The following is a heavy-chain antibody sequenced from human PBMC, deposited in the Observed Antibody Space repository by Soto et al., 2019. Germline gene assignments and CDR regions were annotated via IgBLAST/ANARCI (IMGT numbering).Heavy chain of an antibody. V-gene: IGHV3-53*01. D-gene: IGHD2-15*01. CDR2: IYSDGTT. CDR1: GFAVSNTY. CDR3: AEEFSGCNWYPVLRA. J-gene: IGHJ5*01. Sequence: EVHLVESGGGLIQPGGSLTLSCAASGFAVSNTYMSWVRQAPGRGLEWVSFIYSDGTTCYADSVKGRFTISRDTSKNTMSLQMDRLGAEDKAGDYCAEEFSGCNWYPVLRAWGQGTLVTVSS.